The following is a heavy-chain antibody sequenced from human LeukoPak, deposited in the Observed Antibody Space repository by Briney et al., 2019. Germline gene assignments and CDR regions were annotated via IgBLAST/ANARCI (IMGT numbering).Heavy chain of an antibody. Sequence: GGSLRLSCAASGFNFINYGINWVRQAPGKGLEWVSYISSSGSTTDYADSVKGRFTVSRDNTMKSLYLQMNSLRAEDTAVYYCAFSGLPTIVYWGQGTLVTVSS. V-gene: IGHV3-48*03. D-gene: IGHD2-15*01. J-gene: IGHJ4*02. CDR2: ISSSGSTT. CDR3: AFSGLPTIVY. CDR1: GFNFINYG.